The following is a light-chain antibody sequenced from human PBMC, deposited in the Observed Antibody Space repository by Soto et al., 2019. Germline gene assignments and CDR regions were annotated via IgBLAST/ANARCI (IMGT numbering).Light chain of an antibody. CDR2: AAS. J-gene: IGKJ4*01. CDR3: QQRYSMTLT. CDR1: QSIISY. Sequence: IPIAQSPSSLSGSVGDRVALICRASQSIISYLNWYQEKTGKAPKLVIYAASSLQSGVPSRFSGSGSGTDFTLTLSSLQTEDCATYYCQQRYSMTLTFGGGTKVDIK. V-gene: IGKV1-39*01.